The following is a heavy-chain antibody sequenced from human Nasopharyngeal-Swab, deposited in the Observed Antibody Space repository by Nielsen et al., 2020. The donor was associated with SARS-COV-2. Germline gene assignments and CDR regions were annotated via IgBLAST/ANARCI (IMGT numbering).Heavy chain of an antibody. Sequence: GGSLRLSCAASGFTFSDYGMHWVRQAPGKGLEWVALISYDGSSKYYADHVKGRFTISRDNSKNTLYLQMNSLRAEDTAVYYCATEWLRFMVVPPLDYWGQGTLVTVSS. D-gene: IGHD5-12*01. CDR3: ATEWLRFMVVPPLDY. V-gene: IGHV3-30*03. CDR1: GFTFSDYG. J-gene: IGHJ4*02. CDR2: ISYDGSSK.